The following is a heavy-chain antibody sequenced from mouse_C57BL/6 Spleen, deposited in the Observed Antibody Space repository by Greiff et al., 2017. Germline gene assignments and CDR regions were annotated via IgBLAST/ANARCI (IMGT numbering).Heavy chain of an antibody. V-gene: IGHV3-6*01. CDR1: GYSITSGYY. J-gene: IGHJ1*03. CDR2: ISYDGSN. D-gene: IGHD1-1*01. CDR3: ARDDYGSSDGYFDV. Sequence: EVKLMESGPGLVKPSQSLSLTCSVTGYSITSGYYWNWIRQFPGNKLEWMGYISYDGSNNYNPSLKNRISITRDTSKNQFFLKLNSVTTEDTATYYCARDDYGSSDGYFDVWGTGTTVTVSS.